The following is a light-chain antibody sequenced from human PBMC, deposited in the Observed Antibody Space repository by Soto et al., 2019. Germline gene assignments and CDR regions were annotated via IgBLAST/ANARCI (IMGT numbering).Light chain of an antibody. CDR1: QSVSSSY. V-gene: IGKV3-20*01. J-gene: IGKJ1*01. Sequence: EIVLTQSPGTLSLSPGERATLSCRASQSVSSSYLAWYQQKPGQAPRLLIYGASSRATGIPDRFSGSWSGTDFTLTISRLEPEDFAVYYCQQYGSSPWTFGQGNKVDIK. CDR2: GAS. CDR3: QQYGSSPWT.